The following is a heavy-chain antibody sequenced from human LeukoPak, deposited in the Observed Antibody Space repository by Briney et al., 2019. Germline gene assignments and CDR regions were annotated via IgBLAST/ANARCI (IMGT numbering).Heavy chain of an antibody. Sequence: GGSLRLSCAASGFTLSSYWMHWVRQAPGKGLVWVSRINSDGSSTNYADSVKGRFTISRDNAKNTLYLQMNSLRAEDTAVYYCTAAGRSYLDCWGQGTLVTVSS. CDR3: TAAGRSYLDC. J-gene: IGHJ4*02. CDR1: GFTLSSYW. D-gene: IGHD6-13*01. V-gene: IGHV3-74*01. CDR2: INSDGSST.